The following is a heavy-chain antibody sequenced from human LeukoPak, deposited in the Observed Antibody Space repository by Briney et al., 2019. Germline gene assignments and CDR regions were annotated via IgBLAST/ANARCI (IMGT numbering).Heavy chain of an antibody. CDR2: IYNSGST. J-gene: IGHJ4*02. D-gene: IGHD1-26*01. CDR3: ARIIVGATFDY. Sequence: SETLSLTCTVSGGSISSYYWSWIRQPPGKGLECIGYIYNSGSTNNNPSLQSRVTISVDTSNNQFSLSLSSVTATDTAVYYCARIIVGATFDYWGQGTLVTVSS. CDR1: GGSISSYY. V-gene: IGHV4-59*08.